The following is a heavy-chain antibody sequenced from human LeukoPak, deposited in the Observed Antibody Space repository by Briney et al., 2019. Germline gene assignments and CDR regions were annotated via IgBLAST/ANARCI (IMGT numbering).Heavy chain of an antibody. CDR2: IRYDGSNK. CDR1: GFTFSSYG. V-gene: IGHV3-30*02. D-gene: IGHD1-26*01. CDR3: AKGSYYGATDFDY. Sequence: GGSLRLSCAASGFTFSSYGMHWVRQAPGKGLEWVAFIRYDGSNKYYADSVKGRFTISRDNSKNTLYLQMNSLRAEDTAVYYCAKGSYYGATDFDYWGQGTLVAVSS. J-gene: IGHJ4*02.